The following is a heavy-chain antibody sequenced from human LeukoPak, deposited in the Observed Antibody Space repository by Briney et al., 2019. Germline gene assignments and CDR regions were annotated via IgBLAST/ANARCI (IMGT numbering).Heavy chain of an antibody. D-gene: IGHD3-22*01. V-gene: IGHV3-21*01. Sequence: GGSLRLSCAASGFTFSSYSMNWVRQAPGKGLEWVSSISSSSSYIYYADSVKGRFTISRDNAKNSLYLQMNSLRAEDTAVYYCARDYRNSSGYYPGPFDYWGQGTLVTVSS. CDR2: ISSSSSYI. CDR3: ARDYRNSSGYYPGPFDY. J-gene: IGHJ4*02. CDR1: GFTFSSYS.